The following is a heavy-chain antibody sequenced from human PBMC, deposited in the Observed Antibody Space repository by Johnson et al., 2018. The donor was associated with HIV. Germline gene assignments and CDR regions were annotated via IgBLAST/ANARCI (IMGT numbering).Heavy chain of an antibody. J-gene: IGHJ3*01. D-gene: IGHD6-25*01. CDR1: GFTFSSYG. CDR3: ARDGPSAAV. Sequence: VQLVESGGGVVQPGRSLRLSCAASGFTFSSYGMHWVRQAPGKGLEWVAVIYSGGSTYYADSVKGRFTISRDNSKNTLYLQMNSLRAEDTAVYYCARDGPSAAVCGQGTMVTVSS. V-gene: IGHV3-NL1*01. CDR2: IYSGGST.